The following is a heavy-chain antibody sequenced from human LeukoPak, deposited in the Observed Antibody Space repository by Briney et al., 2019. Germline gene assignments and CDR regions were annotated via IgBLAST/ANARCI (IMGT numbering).Heavy chain of an antibody. CDR3: AKDHAYYYDSSGPIDY. CDR2: ISWNSGSI. D-gene: IGHD3-22*01. CDR1: GFTFDDYA. J-gene: IGHJ4*02. Sequence: GGSLRLSCAASGFTFDDYAMHWVRQAPGKGLEWVSGISWNSGSIGYADSVKGRFTISRDNAKNSLYLQMNSLRAEDTALYYCAKDHAYYYDSSGPIDYWGQGTLVTVSS. V-gene: IGHV3-9*01.